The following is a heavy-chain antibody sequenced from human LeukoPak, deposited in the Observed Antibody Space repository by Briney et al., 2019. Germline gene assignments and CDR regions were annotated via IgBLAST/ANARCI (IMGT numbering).Heavy chain of an antibody. D-gene: IGHD3-10*01. Sequence: TGGSLRLSRAASGFTFSSYGMHWVRQAPGKGLEWVAVISYDGSNKYYADSVKGRFTISRDNSKNTLYLQMNSLRAEDTAVYYCAKEFDDYYGSGSHPFDYWGQGTLVTVSS. CDR2: ISYDGSNK. CDR3: AKEFDDYYGSGSHPFDY. V-gene: IGHV3-30*18. J-gene: IGHJ4*02. CDR1: GFTFSSYG.